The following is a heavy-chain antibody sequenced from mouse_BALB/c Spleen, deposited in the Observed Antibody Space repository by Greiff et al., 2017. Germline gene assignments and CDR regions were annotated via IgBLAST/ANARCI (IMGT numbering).Heavy chain of an antibody. Sequence: VQLQQPGAELVKPGASVKLSCKASGYTFTSYYMYWVKQRPGQGLEWIGGINPSNGGTNFNEKFKSKATLTADKSSSTAYMQLNSLTSEDSAVYFCKDDYDGGVWFAYWGQGTLVTVSA. CDR1: GYTFTSYY. V-gene: IGHV1-53*01. D-gene: IGHD2-4*01. CDR3: KDDYDGGVWFAY. J-gene: IGHJ3*01. CDR2: INPSNGGT.